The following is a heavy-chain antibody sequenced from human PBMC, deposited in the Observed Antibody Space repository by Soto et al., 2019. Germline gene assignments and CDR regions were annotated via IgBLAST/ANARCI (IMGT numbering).Heavy chain of an antibody. CDR2: IGSGSRGT. Sequence: EAQLLESGGGLVQPGGSLRLYCAASGFAFSNFAMSWVRQAPGKGLEWVSAIGSGSRGTHYAESVEDRFTISRDDSKNTLYLQLSSLTAADTAVYYCAAPRAAVPHTRYFDPWGQGTPVTVSP. J-gene: IGHJ5*02. V-gene: IGHV3-23*01. CDR1: GFAFSNFA. CDR3: AAPRAAVPHTRYFDP. D-gene: IGHD6-13*01.